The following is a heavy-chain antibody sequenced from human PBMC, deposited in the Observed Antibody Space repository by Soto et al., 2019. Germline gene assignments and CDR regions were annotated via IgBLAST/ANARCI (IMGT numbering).Heavy chain of an antibody. J-gene: IGHJ4*02. V-gene: IGHV3-23*01. CDR2: ISARGGRT. CDR3: AKVQTGPMCYFDY. CDR1: RFTLSSYA. Sequence: GRWMRRSRVPARFTLSSYAMSWVRQAQGKELEWVSSISARGGRTYHAAAVKGWFTISRDNSKNTLYLQINSLRAPDTAVYYCAKVQTGPMCYFDYWGQGTLVTVSS.